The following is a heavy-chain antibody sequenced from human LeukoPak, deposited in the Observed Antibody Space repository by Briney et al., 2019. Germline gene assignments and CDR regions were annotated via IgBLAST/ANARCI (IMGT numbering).Heavy chain of an antibody. CDR1: GFTFDDFA. D-gene: IGHD3-10*01. Sequence: PGGSLRLSCVASGFTFDDFAMHWVRQAPGKGLEWVSGSSWNAGITHYADSVKGRFTVSRDNAKNSLYLQMESLRPDDTALYYCATALLGSGPIDDAFDLWGQGTMVTVSS. CDR3: ATALLGSGPIDDAFDL. V-gene: IGHV3-9*01. CDR2: SSWNAGIT. J-gene: IGHJ3*01.